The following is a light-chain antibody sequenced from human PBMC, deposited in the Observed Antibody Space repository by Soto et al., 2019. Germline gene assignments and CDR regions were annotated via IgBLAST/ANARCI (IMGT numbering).Light chain of an antibody. V-gene: IGKV3-20*01. J-gene: IGKJ1*01. CDR3: QQYSSSFRT. Sequence: EIVWTQSPGTLSLSPGERATLSCRASQSVSSIYIAWYQQKPGQAPRVLIYGASRRATGIPDRFSGSGSGTDFTLTISRLEPEDFAVYYCQQYSSSFRTFGQGTKVDIK. CDR1: QSVSSIY. CDR2: GAS.